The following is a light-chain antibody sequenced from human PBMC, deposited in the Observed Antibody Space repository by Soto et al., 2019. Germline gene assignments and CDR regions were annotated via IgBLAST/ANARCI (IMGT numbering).Light chain of an antibody. CDR3: QQYDIYSWT. CDR1: QSVRSSY. CDR2: GAS. V-gene: IGKV3-20*01. Sequence: EIVLTQSPGTLSLYPGARATLSCSASQSVRSSYLAWYQQKPGQAPRLLIYGASSRATGIPDRFSVSGSGTDFTLTISSLQPDDFATYYCQQYDIYSWTFGQGTKVDIK. J-gene: IGKJ1*01.